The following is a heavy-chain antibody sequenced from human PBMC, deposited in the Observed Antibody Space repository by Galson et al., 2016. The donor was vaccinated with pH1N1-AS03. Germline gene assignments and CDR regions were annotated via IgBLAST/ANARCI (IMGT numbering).Heavy chain of an antibody. V-gene: IGHV3-30-3*01. D-gene: IGHD3-22*01. CDR2: TSYNGRNK. CDR3: ARGVDSGGRQVLFDP. CDR1: GFAFSDYT. J-gene: IGHJ5*02. Sequence: SLRLSCAASGFAFSDYTMHWVRQAPGKGLEWVAVTSYNGRNKYYTDSVQGRFSISRDNSKNTLHLQMISLRDEDTAVYFCARGVDSGGRQVLFDPWGQGTLVTVSS.